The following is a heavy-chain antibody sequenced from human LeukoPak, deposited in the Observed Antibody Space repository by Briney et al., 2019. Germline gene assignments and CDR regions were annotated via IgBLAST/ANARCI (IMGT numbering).Heavy chain of an antibody. CDR2: ISPLGSTT. CDR3: AREDNGHLDY. V-gene: IGHV1-46*01. D-gene: IGHD4-17*01. CDR1: GYSFTSYY. Sequence: ASVKVSCKASGYSFTSYYIHWVRQAPGQGLEWVGMISPLGSTTTYAQKFQGRVTMTRDMSTSTVYMELRSLTSEDTAVYACAREDNGHLDYWGQGSLVTVFS. J-gene: IGHJ4*02.